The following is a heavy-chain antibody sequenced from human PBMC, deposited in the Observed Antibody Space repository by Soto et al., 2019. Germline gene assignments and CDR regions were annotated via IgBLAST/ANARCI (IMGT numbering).Heavy chain of an antibody. V-gene: IGHV1-18*01. D-gene: IGHD3-10*01. Sequence: VQLVQSGAEVKRPGASVKVSCKASGYTFTSYGISWVRQAPGQGLEWMGWISAYNGNTNYAQKLQGRGTMTTDTSTSTANMELRSLGSDDTAVYYCARVGFMVRGGDWFDAWGQGTLVTVSS. J-gene: IGHJ5*02. CDR2: ISAYNGNT. CDR3: ARVGFMVRGGDWFDA. CDR1: GYTFTSYG.